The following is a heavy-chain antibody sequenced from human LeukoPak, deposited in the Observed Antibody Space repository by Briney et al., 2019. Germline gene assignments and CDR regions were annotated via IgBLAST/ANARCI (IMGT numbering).Heavy chain of an antibody. CDR2: IIPIFGTA. Sequence: SVKVSCKASGYTFTSFDINWVRQATGQGLEWMGGIIPIFGTANYAQKFQGGVTITADESTSTAYMELSSLRSEDTAVYYCARVRYCSGGSCYEGGWYYYFDYWGQGTLVTVSS. D-gene: IGHD2-15*01. CDR1: GYTFTSFD. V-gene: IGHV1-69*13. CDR3: ARVRYCSGGSCYEGGWYYYFDY. J-gene: IGHJ4*02.